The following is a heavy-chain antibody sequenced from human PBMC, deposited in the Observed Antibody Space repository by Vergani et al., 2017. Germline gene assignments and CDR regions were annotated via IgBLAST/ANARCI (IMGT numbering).Heavy chain of an antibody. CDR3: ARDNDGYYGMDV. V-gene: IGHV3-21*01. D-gene: IGHD1-1*01. CDR1: GFTFSSYS. CDR2: ISSSSSYI. J-gene: IGHJ6*02. Sequence: EVQLVESGGGLVKPGGSLRLSCAASGFTFSSYSMNWVRQAPGKGLEWVSSISSSSSYIYYADSVKGRFTISRDNAKNSLYLQMNSLRAEDTAVYYCARDNDGYYGMDVWGQGTTVTVSS.